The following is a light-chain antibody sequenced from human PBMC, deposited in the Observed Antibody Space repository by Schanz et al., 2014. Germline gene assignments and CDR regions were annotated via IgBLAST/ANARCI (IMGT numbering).Light chain of an antibody. CDR1: SSDIGGYNY. Sequence: QSTLTQPASVSGSPGQSITISCTGTSSDIGGYNYVSWYQHHPGKAPKLMIYDVSNRPSGVSNRFSGSKSGNTASLTISGLQAEDEAYYYCSSYAGSSNVVFGGGTKLTVL. CDR3: SSYAGSSNVV. V-gene: IGLV2-14*03. CDR2: DVS. J-gene: IGLJ2*01.